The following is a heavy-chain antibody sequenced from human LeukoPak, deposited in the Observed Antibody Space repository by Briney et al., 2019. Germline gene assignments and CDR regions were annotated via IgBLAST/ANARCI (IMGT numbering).Heavy chain of an antibody. Sequence: ASVKVSCKASGGTFSSYAISWVRQAPGQGLEWMGGIIPIFGTANYAQKFQGRVTITADESTSTAYMELSSLRSEDTAVYYCARESRDGYNQRRYFHYWGQGTLVTVSS. CDR3: ARESRDGYNQRRYFHY. CDR2: IIPIFGTA. V-gene: IGHV1-69*01. J-gene: IGHJ4*02. D-gene: IGHD5-24*01. CDR1: GGTFSSYA.